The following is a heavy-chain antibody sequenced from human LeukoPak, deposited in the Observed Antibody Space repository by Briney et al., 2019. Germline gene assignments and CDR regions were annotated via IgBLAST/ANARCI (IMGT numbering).Heavy chain of an antibody. CDR3: AREGVAQLDY. CDR1: GFTFSSYA. J-gene: IGHJ4*02. V-gene: IGHV3-30-3*01. D-gene: IGHD3-3*01. CDR2: ISYDGNNK. Sequence: PGRSLRLSCAASGFTFSSYAMHWVRQAPGKGLEWVAVISYDGNNKYYADSVKGRFTISRDNSKNTLYLQMNSLRAEDTAVYYCAREGVAQLDYWGQGTLVTVSS.